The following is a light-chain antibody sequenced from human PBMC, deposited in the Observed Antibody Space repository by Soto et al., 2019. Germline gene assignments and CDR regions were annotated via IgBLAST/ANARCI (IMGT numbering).Light chain of an antibody. J-gene: IGLJ2*01. CDR3: SSYSGSDTYVL. CDR1: SSDVGRYDY. V-gene: IGLV2-14*01. CDR2: EVG. Sequence: QSVLTQPASVSESPGQSITISCTGTSSDVGRYDYVSWYQQHPGTAPKLIIFEVGLRPSGISNRFSGSKSGNTASLTISGLQPEDGAHYYCSSYSGSDTYVLFGGGTKLTVL.